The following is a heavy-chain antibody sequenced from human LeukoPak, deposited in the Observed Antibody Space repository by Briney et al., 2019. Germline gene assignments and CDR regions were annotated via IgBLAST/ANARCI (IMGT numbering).Heavy chain of an antibody. CDR1: GESFSGYY. J-gene: IGHJ4*02. V-gene: IGHV4-34*01. D-gene: IGHD4-17*01. CDR3: ARHLRSGAVDY. Sequence: SETLSLTCAVYGESFSGYYWSWIRQTPRKGLEWIGEINHTGGTNYNPSLKSRVTISGDTSKNQFSLKLSSVTATDTAVYYCARHLRSGAVDYWGQGTLVTVSS. CDR2: INHTGGT.